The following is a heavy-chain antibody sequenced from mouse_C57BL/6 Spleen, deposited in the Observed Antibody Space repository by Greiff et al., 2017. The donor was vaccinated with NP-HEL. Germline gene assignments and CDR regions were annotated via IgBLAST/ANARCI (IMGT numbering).Heavy chain of an antibody. CDR2: ISSGGDYI. V-gene: IGHV5-9-1*02. CDR1: GFTFSSYA. J-gene: IGHJ3*01. D-gene: IGHD2-12*01. CDR3: TRDGNDVRFAY. Sequence: EVKVVESGEGLVKPGGSLKLSCAASGFTFSSYAMSWVRQTPEKRLEWVAYISSGGDYIYYADTVKGRFTISRDNARNTLYLQMSSLKSEDTAMYYCTRDGNDVRFAYWGQGTLVTVSA.